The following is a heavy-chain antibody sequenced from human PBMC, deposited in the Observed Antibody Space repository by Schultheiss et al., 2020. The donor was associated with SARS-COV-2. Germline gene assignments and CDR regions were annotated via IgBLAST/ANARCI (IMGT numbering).Heavy chain of an antibody. J-gene: IGHJ3*02. CDR2: ISYDGSNK. D-gene: IGHD5-24*01. CDR1: GFTFSSYA. CDR3: ARGATTPVDAFDI. Sequence: GGSLRLSCAASGFTFSSYAMHWVRQAPGKGLEWVAVISYDGSNKYYADSVKGRFTISRDNSKNTLYLQMNSLRAEDTAVYYCARGATTPVDAFDIWGQGTMVTVSS. V-gene: IGHV3-30*01.